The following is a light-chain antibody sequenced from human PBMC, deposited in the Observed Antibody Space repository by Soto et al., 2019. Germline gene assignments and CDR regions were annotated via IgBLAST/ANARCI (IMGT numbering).Light chain of an antibody. CDR3: SSYTVSSTYV. J-gene: IGLJ1*01. Sequence: QSALTQPASVSGSPGQSIAISCTGTCSDVGAYNFVSWYQQHPGRAPKLIIYDVSNRLSGVSNRFSGSKSGNTASLTISGLQAEDEADYYCSSYTVSSTYVFGGGTKVTVL. CDR2: DVS. CDR1: CSDVGAYNF. V-gene: IGLV2-14*03.